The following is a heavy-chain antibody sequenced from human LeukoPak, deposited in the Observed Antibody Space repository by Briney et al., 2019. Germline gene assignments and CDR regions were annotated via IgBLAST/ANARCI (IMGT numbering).Heavy chain of an antibody. Sequence: PGGSLRLSCAASGFTFSNYEMNWVRKAPGKGLEWVSYISWSGTRIYYADSVKGRFTISRDNAKNSLYLQMNSLRAEDTAVYYCARDGGWYSSGSYAGYWGQGTLVTVSS. CDR2: ISWSGTRI. V-gene: IGHV3-48*03. J-gene: IGHJ4*02. CDR1: GFTFSNYE. CDR3: ARDGGWYSSGSYAGY. D-gene: IGHD3-10*01.